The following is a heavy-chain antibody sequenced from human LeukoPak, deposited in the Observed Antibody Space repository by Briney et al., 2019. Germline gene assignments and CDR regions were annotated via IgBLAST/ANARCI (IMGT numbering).Heavy chain of an antibody. CDR3: AGTSGVIVGATTYNWFDP. CDR1: GGSISSYY. D-gene: IGHD1-26*01. Sequence: SQTLSLTCTVSGGSISSYYWSWIRQPAGKGLEWIGRIYTSGSTNYNPSLKSRVTMSVDTSKNQFSLKLSSVTAADTAVYYCAGTSGVIVGATTYNWFDPWGQGTLVTVSS. J-gene: IGHJ5*02. V-gene: IGHV4-4*07. CDR2: IYTSGST.